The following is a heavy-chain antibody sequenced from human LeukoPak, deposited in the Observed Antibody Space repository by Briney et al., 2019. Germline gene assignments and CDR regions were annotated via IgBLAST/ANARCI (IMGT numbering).Heavy chain of an antibody. CDR3: ARGRGLGVITPYSDS. CDR1: GGSTSSDH. J-gene: IGHJ4*02. CDR2: ISYRGST. Sequence: SETLSLTCTVSGGSTSSDHWSWIRQPPDKGLEWIGCISYRGSTNYNPSLKSRVTIPIDTSKKRFSLKLTSVTAADKGVYYCARGRGLGVITPYSDSWGQGTLVTVSS. V-gene: IGHV4-59*08. D-gene: IGHD3-16*02.